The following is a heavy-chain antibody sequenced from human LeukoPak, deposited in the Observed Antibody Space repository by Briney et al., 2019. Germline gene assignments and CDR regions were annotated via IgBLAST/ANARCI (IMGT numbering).Heavy chain of an antibody. CDR3: ARDGDSSSWEYYFDY. Sequence: SETLSLTCTVSGGSISSSDYYWGWIRQPPGKGLEWIASIYYRGTTHYNPSHQSRVTMSVDTSKNQFSLKLSSVTAADTAVYYCARDGDSSSWEYYFDYWGQGTLVTVSS. J-gene: IGHJ4*02. CDR1: GGSISSSDYY. V-gene: IGHV4-39*02. CDR2: IYYRGTT. D-gene: IGHD6-13*01.